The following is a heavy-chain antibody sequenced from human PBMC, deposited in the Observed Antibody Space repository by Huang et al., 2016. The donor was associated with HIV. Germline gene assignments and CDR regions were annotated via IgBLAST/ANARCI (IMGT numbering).Heavy chain of an antibody. CDR1: GFSITTDGAG. CDR2: IFWDDDK. Sequence: QITLKESGPTLVKPTQTLTLTCTFSGFSITTDGAGVGWIRQPPGKALECLALIFWDDDKRDSPSLKNRLSITKDTSKNQVVLTMTHMYPVDTATYFCAHRQTYDFWSGSFDSWGQGTLVTVSS. D-gene: IGHD3-3*01. V-gene: IGHV2-5*02. J-gene: IGHJ4*02. CDR3: AHRQTYDFWSGSFDS.